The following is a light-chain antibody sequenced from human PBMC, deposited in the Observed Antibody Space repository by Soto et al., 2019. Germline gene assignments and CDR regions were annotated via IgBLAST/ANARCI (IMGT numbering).Light chain of an antibody. CDR3: QQYGSSPYT. J-gene: IGKJ2*01. Sequence: EIVLTQSPATLSLSPGERATLSCGASQSVSSYLAWYQQKPGLAPRLLIYDASSRATGIPDSFSGSGSGTDFTLTISRVEPEDFAVYYCQQYGSSPYTFGQGTKLEIK. V-gene: IGKV3D-20*01. CDR2: DAS. CDR1: QSVSSY.